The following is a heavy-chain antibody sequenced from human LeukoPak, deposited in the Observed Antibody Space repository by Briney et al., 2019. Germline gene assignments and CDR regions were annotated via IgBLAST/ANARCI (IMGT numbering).Heavy chain of an antibody. Sequence: AGGSLRLSCAASGFTFSSYGMHWVRQAPGKGLEWVAVISYDGSNKYYADSVKGRFTISRDNSKNTLYLQMNSLRAEDTAVYYCAKEVVVVPAADPRWGQGTLVTVSS. CDR2: ISYDGSNK. D-gene: IGHD2-2*01. J-gene: IGHJ4*02. V-gene: IGHV3-30*18. CDR3: AKEVVVVPAADPR. CDR1: GFTFSSYG.